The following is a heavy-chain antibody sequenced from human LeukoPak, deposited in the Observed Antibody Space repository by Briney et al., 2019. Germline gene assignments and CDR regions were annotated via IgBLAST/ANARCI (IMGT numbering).Heavy chain of an antibody. CDR3: VTIRSYYFDY. Sequence: PGGSLRLSCAASGFTFSSYGMHWVRQAPGKGLEWVAFIRYDGSNKYYADSEKGRFTISRDNSKNTLYLQMNSLRAEDTAVYYCVTIRSYYFDYWGQGTLVTVSS. V-gene: IGHV3-30*02. J-gene: IGHJ4*02. D-gene: IGHD3-16*02. CDR2: IRYDGSNK. CDR1: GFTFSSYG.